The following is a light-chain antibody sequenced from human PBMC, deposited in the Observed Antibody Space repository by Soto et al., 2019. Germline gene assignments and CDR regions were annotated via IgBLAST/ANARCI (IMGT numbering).Light chain of an antibody. V-gene: IGLV2-14*01. CDR3: SSYTTNTGLEYV. CDR2: EVS. Sequence: QSALTQPASVSASPGQSITISCTGTSSDVGGYISVSWYEHHPGKAPKLMIYEVSNRPSGVSDRFSGSKSGNTASLTISGLQAEDEADYYCSSYTTNTGLEYVFGTGTKVTVL. CDR1: SSDVGGYIS. J-gene: IGLJ1*01.